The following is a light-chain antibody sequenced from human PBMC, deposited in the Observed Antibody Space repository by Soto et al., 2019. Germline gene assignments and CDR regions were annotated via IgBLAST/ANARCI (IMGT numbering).Light chain of an antibody. Sequence: DIQMSQSPSTLSASVGDRVTITCRASQNIRSWLAWYQQKPGKAPKLLIYKASSLESGVPSKFSGSGSGTEFTLTISSLQPDDFATYYCQQYNSYSGTFGQGTKVDTK. J-gene: IGKJ1*01. CDR2: KAS. V-gene: IGKV1-5*03. CDR1: QNIRSW. CDR3: QQYNSYSGT.